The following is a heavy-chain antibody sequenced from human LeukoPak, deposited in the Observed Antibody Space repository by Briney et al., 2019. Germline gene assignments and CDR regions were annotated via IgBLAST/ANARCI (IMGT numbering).Heavy chain of an antibody. CDR2: IKQDGSKK. CDR1: GFTFSSYW. D-gene: IGHD2-2*01. J-gene: IGHJ4*02. V-gene: IGHV3-7*05. CDR3: ARALGDYCSSTSCHYFDY. Sequence: PGRSLRLFCAASGFTFSSYWMSWVRQAPGKGREWVANIKQDGSKKHYVDSVKGRFTISRDNAKNSLYLQMNSLRVEDTAVYYCARALGDYCSSTSCHYFDYWGQGTLVTVSS.